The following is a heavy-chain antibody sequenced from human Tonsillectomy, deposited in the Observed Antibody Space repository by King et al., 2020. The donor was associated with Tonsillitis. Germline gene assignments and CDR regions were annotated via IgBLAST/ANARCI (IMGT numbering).Heavy chain of an antibody. J-gene: IGHJ3*02. D-gene: IGHD1-26*01. CDR3: ARDNSAGAIPWKAFDI. Sequence: VQLQESGPGLVKPSETLSLTCTVSGGSISSYYWSWLRQPPGKGLEWIGYIYDSGSTSYNPSLKSRVTISLDTSKNQFSLKLSSVTTADTALYYCARDNSAGAIPWKAFDIWGQGTMVTVSS. V-gene: IGHV4-59*01. CDR1: GGSISSYY. CDR2: IYDSGST.